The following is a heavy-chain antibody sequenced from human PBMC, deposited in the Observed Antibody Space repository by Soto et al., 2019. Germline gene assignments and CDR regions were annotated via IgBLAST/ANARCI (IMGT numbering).Heavy chain of an antibody. CDR3: ARQDPLQVPYSSSPLYYYYGMDV. CDR1: GGFISSSSYY. V-gene: IGHV4-39*01. J-gene: IGHJ6*02. D-gene: IGHD6-6*01. Sequence: SETLSLTCTVSGGFISSSSYYWGWIRQPPGKGLEWIGSIYYSGSTYYNPSLKSRVTISVDTSKNQFSLKLSSVTAADTAVYYCARQDPLQVPYSSSPLYYYYGMDVWGQGTTVTVSS. CDR2: IYYSGST.